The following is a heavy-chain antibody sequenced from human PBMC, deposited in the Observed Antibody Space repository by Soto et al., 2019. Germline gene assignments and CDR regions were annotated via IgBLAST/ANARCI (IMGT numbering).Heavy chain of an antibody. V-gene: IGHV1-69*01. Sequence: QVQLVQSGAEVKKPGSSVKVSCKASGGTFSSYAISWVRQAPGQGLEWMGGIIPIFGTANYAQKFQGRVTITADESTSTAYMELSSLRSEDTAVYYCARVGCSSTSCYHNWFDPWGQGTLVTASS. CDR1: GGTFSSYA. D-gene: IGHD2-2*01. J-gene: IGHJ5*02. CDR2: IIPIFGTA. CDR3: ARVGCSSTSCYHNWFDP.